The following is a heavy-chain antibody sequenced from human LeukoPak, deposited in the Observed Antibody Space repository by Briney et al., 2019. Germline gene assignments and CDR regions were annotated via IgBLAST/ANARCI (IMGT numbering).Heavy chain of an antibody. D-gene: IGHD3-3*01. CDR1: GFTFSSYG. CDR3: ARDYYDFWSGYYFGY. V-gene: IGHV3-33*01. CDR2: IWCDGSNK. J-gene: IGHJ4*02. Sequence: GGSLRLSCAASGFTFSSYGMHWVRQAPGKGLEGGAVIWCDGSNKYYADSVKGRFTISRDNSKNKLYLQMNSLRAEDTAVYYCARDYYDFWSGYYFGYWGQGTLVTVSS.